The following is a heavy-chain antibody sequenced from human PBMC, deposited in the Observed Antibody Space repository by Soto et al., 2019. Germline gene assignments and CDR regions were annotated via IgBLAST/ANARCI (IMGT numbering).Heavy chain of an antibody. J-gene: IGHJ2*01. CDR2: ISGSGGST. V-gene: IGHV3-23*01. CDR3: AKDMHLVVVPADGDWYFDL. CDR1: GFTFSSYA. D-gene: IGHD2-2*01. Sequence: GGSLRLSCAASGFTFSSYAMSWVRQAPGKGLEWVSAISGSGGSTYYADSVKGRFTISRDNSKNTLYLQMNSLRAEDTAVYYCAKDMHLVVVPADGDWYFDLWGRGTLVTVSS.